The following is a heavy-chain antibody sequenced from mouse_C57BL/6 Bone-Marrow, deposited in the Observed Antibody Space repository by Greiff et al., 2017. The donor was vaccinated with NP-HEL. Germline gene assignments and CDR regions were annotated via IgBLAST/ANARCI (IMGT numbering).Heavy chain of an antibody. CDR1: GYSITSGYY. Sequence: EVKLMESGPGLVKPSQSLSLTCSVTGYSITSGYYWNWIRQSPGNKLEWMGYISYDGSNNYNPSLKNRIPITRDTSKNQFFLKLNSVTTKDTSTYYCARDNDGYLYYFDYWGQGATLTVSS. J-gene: IGHJ2*01. CDR3: ARDNDGYLYYFDY. CDR2: ISYDGSN. V-gene: IGHV3-6*01. D-gene: IGHD2-3*01.